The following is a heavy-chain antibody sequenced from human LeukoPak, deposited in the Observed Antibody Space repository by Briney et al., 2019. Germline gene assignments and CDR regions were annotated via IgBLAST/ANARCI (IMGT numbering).Heavy chain of an antibody. CDR2: IYAGNSDT. V-gene: IGHV5-51*01. Sequence: PGESLKISCQGFGYTFTTSWIGWVRQLPGKGLEWMAIIYAGNSDTKYSPSLQGQVSISTDRSISTAYLQWSSLQASDTAIYFCAILNHPDGRVYWGQGTLVTVSS. D-gene: IGHD5-24*01. J-gene: IGHJ4*02. CDR1: GYTFTTSW. CDR3: AILNHPDGRVY.